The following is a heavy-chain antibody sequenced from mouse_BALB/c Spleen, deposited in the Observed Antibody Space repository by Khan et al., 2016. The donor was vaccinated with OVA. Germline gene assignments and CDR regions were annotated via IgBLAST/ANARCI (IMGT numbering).Heavy chain of an antibody. J-gene: IGHJ2*01. Sequence: LQQSGSELVRPGASVKLSCKASGYTFTSYWMHWVKQRPGQGLEWIGNIYPGSGSTNYDEKFKSKATLTVDTSSSTAYMQLSSLTSEDSAVXYCTRVVDYFDYWGQGTTLTVSS. CDR1: GYTFTSYW. CDR2: IYPGSGST. V-gene: IGHV1S22*01. D-gene: IGHD1-1*01. CDR3: TRVVDYFDY.